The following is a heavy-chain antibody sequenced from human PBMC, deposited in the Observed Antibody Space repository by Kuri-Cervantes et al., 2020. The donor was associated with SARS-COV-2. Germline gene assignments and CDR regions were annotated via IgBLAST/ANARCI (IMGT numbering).Heavy chain of an antibody. CDR2: IYSGGST. D-gene: IGHD6-13*01. CDR3: ARVRQQLVLGWFDP. V-gene: IGHV3-66*01. J-gene: IGHJ5*02. Sequence: GESLKISCAASGFTFSSYGMNWVRQAPGKGLEWVSVIYSGGSTYYADSVKGRFTISRDNSKNTLYLQMNSLRAEDTAVYYCARVRQQLVLGWFDPWGQGTLVTVSS. CDR1: GFTFSSYG.